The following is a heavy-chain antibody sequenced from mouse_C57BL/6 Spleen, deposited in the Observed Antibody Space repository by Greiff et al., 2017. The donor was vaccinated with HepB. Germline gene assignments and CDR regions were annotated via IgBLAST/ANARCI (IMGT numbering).Heavy chain of an antibody. J-gene: IGHJ4*01. CDR2: IYPGDGDT. CDR3: GRRNPTDRYAMDY. CDR1: GYAFSSSW. D-gene: IGHD2-10*01. Sequence: QVQLQQSGPELVKPGSSVKISCKASGYAFSSSWMNWVKQRPGKGLEWIGRIYPGDGDTNYNGKFKGKATLTADKSSSTAYMQLSSLTSEDSAVYCCGRRNPTDRYAMDYWGQGTSVTVSS. V-gene: IGHV1-82*01.